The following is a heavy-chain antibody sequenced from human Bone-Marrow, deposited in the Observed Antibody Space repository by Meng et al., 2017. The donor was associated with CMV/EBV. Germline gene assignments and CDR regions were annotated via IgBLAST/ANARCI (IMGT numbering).Heavy chain of an antibody. J-gene: IGHJ5*02. V-gene: IGHV1-2*02. CDR2: INPNSGGT. CDR3: ARGGTSSGWSNWFDP. Sequence: ASVKVSCKASGYTFTGYYMHWVRQAPGQGLEWMGWINPNSGGTNYAQKFQGRVTMTRDTSISTAYMELSRLRSDDTAVYYCARGGTSSGWSNWFDPWGQGTLVTVSS. CDR1: GYTFTGYY. D-gene: IGHD6-19*01.